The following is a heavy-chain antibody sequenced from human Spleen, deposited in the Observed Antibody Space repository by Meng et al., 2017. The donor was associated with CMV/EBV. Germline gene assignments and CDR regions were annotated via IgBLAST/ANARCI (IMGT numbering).Heavy chain of an antibody. D-gene: IGHD3-22*01. J-gene: IGHJ4*02. V-gene: IGHV3-48*04. CDR3: ARGYYDSSGLFDC. CDR2: IGTSATTT. Sequence: GESLKISCAASGFTFSSYSMNWVRQAPGKGLEWVSYIGTSATTTNYADSVKGRFTISRDNAKNSLYLQMNSLRVEDTAVYYCARGYYDSSGLFDCWGQGTLVTVSS. CDR1: GFTFSSYS.